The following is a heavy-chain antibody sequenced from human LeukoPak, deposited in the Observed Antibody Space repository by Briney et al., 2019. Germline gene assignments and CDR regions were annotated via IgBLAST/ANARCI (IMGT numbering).Heavy chain of an antibody. Sequence: GGSLRLSCAAAGFTFSNYGMHWVRQAPGKGLEWVAVIWHDGTNKYYADSVKGRFTISRDNSKNTLYLQMNSLRAEDTAVYYCTRDVGHSALANWGQGVLVTVSS. CDR2: IWHDGTNK. CDR3: TRDVGHSALAN. J-gene: IGHJ4*02. CDR1: GFTFSNYG. D-gene: IGHD5-18*01. V-gene: IGHV3-33*01.